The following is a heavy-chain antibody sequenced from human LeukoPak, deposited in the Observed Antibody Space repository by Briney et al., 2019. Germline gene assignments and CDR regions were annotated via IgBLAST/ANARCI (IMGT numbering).Heavy chain of an antibody. D-gene: IGHD6-6*01. CDR1: GFTFSSYG. V-gene: IGHV3-30*02. Sequence: GGSLRLSCAASGFTFSSYGMHWVRQAPGKGLEWVAFIRYDGSNKYYADSVKGRFTISRDNSKNTLYLQMNSLRAEDTAVYYCARGRIAAFRFDPWGQGTLVTVSS. CDR2: IRYDGSNK. J-gene: IGHJ5*02. CDR3: ARGRIAAFRFDP.